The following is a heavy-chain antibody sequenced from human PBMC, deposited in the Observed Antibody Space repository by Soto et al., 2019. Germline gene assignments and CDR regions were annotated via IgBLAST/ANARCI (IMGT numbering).Heavy chain of an antibody. Sequence: GALRLSCAASGFTFSGAWMSAGRQAPGKGLEWVANIKQDGSEKYYVDSVKGRFTISRDNAKNSLYLQMNSLRAEDTAVYYCARAYRLELNDYWGQGTLVTVSS. CDR2: IKQDGSEK. CDR3: ARAYRLELNDY. V-gene: IGHV3-7*03. CDR1: GFTFSGAW. D-gene: IGHD1-7*01. J-gene: IGHJ4*02.